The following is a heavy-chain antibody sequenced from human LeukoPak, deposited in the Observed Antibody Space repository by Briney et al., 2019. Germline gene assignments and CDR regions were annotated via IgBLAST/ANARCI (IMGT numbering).Heavy chain of an antibody. CDR3: ARGAAYNSLDF. D-gene: IGHD5-24*01. Sequence: ASVKVSCKASGYTFSSYYIHWVRQALGQGLEWMGIMNPSGGSTTYPQKFQGRVTMTRDTSTSIAYMGLSSLTSEDTAMYYCARGAAYNSLDFWGQGTLVTVSS. J-gene: IGHJ4*02. V-gene: IGHV1-46*01. CDR2: MNPSGGST. CDR1: GYTFSSYY.